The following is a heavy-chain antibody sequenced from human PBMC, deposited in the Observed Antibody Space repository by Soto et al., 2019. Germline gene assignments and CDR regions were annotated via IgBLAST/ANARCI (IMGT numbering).Heavy chain of an antibody. CDR3: SRDLWGYCGADCYPLDV. Sequence: SETLSLTCSVSGDSISSYYWSWIRQPPGKGQEWIGYMYNTGSTIYNPSLKSRVTISVDTSKNQFSLKMNSVTTADTAVYYCSRDLWGYCGADCYPLDVWGQGTAVTVSS. D-gene: IGHD2-21*02. CDR2: MYNTGST. V-gene: IGHV4-59*01. CDR1: GDSISSYY. J-gene: IGHJ6*02.